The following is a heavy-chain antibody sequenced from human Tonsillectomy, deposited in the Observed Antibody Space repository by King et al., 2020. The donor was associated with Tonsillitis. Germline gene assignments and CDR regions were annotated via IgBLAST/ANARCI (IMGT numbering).Heavy chain of an antibody. CDR2: IYYNGST. V-gene: IGHV4-59*01. J-gene: IGHJ5*02. D-gene: IGHD3-10*01. CDR1: GGSISSYY. CDR3: ARDRSGFYYGSGSPAHWFDP. Sequence: QLQESGPGLVKPSETLSLTCTVSGGSISSYYWSWIRQPPGKGLEWIGCIYYNGSTNYNPSLKRRVTISVDTSKNQFSRKLFSVTAADTAVYFCARDRSGFYYGSGSPAHWFDPWGQGTLVTVSS.